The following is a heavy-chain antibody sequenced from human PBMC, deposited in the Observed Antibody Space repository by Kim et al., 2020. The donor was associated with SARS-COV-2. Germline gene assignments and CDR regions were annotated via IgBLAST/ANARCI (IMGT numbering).Heavy chain of an antibody. V-gene: IGHV3-49*04. CDR3: TRGVITFGGVIDWYYYYGMAV. J-gene: IGHJ6*02. CDR1: GFTFGDYA. Sequence: GGSLRLSCTASGFTFGDYAMSWVRQAPGKGLEWVGFIRSKAYGGTTEYAASVKGRFTISRDDSKSIAYLQMNSLKTEDTAVYYCTRGVITFGGVIDWYYYYGMAVWGQGTTVTVSS. CDR2: IRSKAYGGTT. D-gene: IGHD3-16*02.